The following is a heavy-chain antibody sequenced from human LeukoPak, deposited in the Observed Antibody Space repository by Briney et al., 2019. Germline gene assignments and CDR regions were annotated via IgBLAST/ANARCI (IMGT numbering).Heavy chain of an antibody. J-gene: IGHJ4*02. CDR1: GGSISTYY. Sequence: SETLSLTCTVSGGSISTYYWSWIRQPPGKGLEWIGYIYYSGSTSYNPSLKSRVTISVDTSKNQFSLKLSSVTAADTAVYYCARDLLTGVFDYWGQGTLVTVSS. V-gene: IGHV4-59*01. CDR2: IYYSGST. CDR3: ARDLLTGVFDY. D-gene: IGHD3-9*01.